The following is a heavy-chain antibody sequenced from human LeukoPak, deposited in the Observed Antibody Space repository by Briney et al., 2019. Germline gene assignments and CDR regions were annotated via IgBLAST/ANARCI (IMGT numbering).Heavy chain of an antibody. CDR1: GGSISGYY. CDR2: IYYIGST. D-gene: IGHD2-2*01. V-gene: IGHV4-59*12. CDR3: ARDSSTWRSFDY. J-gene: IGHJ4*02. Sequence: SETLSLTCTVSGGSISGYYWTWIRQPPGKGLEWIGYIYYIGSTNYNPSLKSRVTISVDTSKNQFSLKLSSVTAADTAVYYCARDSSTWRSFDYWGQGTLVTVSS.